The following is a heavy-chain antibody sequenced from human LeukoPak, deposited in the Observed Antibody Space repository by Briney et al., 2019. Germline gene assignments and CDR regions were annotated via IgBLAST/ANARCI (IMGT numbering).Heavy chain of an antibody. V-gene: IGHV3-21*01. CDR3: ARSAFWSGYSPLIYYMDV. CDR1: GFTFSSYS. CDR2: ISSSSSYI. D-gene: IGHD3-3*01. J-gene: IGHJ6*03. Sequence: GGSLRLSCAASGFTFSSYSMNWVRQAPGKGLEWVSSISSSSSYIYYADSVKGRFTISRDNAKNSLYLQMNSLRAEDTAVYYCARSAFWSGYSPLIYYMDVWGKGTTVTVSS.